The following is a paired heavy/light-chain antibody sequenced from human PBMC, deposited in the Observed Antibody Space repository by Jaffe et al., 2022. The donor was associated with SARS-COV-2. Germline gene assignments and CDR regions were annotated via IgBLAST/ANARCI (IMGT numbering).Light chain of an antibody. V-gene: IGLV1-51*01. CDR2: ATN. J-gene: IGLJ3*02. Sequence: QSVLTQPPSVSAAPGQKVTISCSGDTSNIGNHHVSWYQQLPGTAPKFLIYATNKRPSGIPDRFSGSKSGTSATLAITGLQTGDEAEYYCATRDGSLSDGLVFGGGTKLSVL. CDR1: TSNIGNHH. CDR3: ATRDGSLSDGLV.
Heavy chain of an antibody. D-gene: IGHD3-3*01. Sequence: QVQLVQSGSELRRPGASVKVSCKASGYTFSNNAMIWVRQAPGQGLEYMGWINTNTGDPTFAPGFTGRFVFSLDKSVTTAYLQISNLRSEDTAVYYCTRDYDIWSGYHTPSDWGQGTLVTVSS. CDR3: TRDYDIWSGYHTPSD. J-gene: IGHJ4*02. V-gene: IGHV7-4-1*02. CDR1: GYTFSNNA. CDR2: INTNTGDP.